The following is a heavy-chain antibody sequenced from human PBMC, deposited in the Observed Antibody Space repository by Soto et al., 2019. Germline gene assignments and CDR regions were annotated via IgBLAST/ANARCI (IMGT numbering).Heavy chain of an antibody. CDR2: ISGFNGNT. Sequence: SVKVSCKASGYTFNFYVITWVRQAPGQGLEWMGWISGFNGNTNYAADLQGRVTMTTDTSTSTAYMELRGLRSDDTAVYYCARIGVSSGHESPDFDSWGQGTLVNVSS. V-gene: IGHV1-18*01. CDR3: ARIGVSSGHESPDFDS. CDR1: GYTFNFYV. J-gene: IGHJ4*02. D-gene: IGHD3-16*01.